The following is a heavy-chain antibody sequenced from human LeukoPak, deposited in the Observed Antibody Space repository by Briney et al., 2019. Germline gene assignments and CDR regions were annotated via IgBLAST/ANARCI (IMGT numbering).Heavy chain of an antibody. CDR2: ISGSGGST. J-gene: IGHJ4*02. CDR3: AKGVGATGYFDY. CDR1: GFTFSSYA. D-gene: IGHD1-26*01. Sequence: GGSLRLSCAASGFTFSSYAMSWVRQTPGKGLEWVSAISGSGGSTYYADSVKGRFTISRDNSKNTLYLQMNSLRAEDTAVYYCAKGVGATGYFDYWGQGTLVTVSS. V-gene: IGHV3-23*01.